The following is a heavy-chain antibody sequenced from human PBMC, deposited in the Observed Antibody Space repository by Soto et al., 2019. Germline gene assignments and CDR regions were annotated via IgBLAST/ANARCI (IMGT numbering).Heavy chain of an antibody. Sequence: SETLSLTCTVSGGSISSSSYYWGWIRQPPGKGLEWIGSIYYSGSTYYNPSLKSRVTISVDTSKNQFSLKLSSVTAADTAVYYCARRFPYYGSGSQLFDYWGQGTLVT. D-gene: IGHD3-10*01. J-gene: IGHJ4*02. CDR3: ARRFPYYGSGSQLFDY. CDR2: IYYSGST. V-gene: IGHV4-39*01. CDR1: GGSISSSSYY.